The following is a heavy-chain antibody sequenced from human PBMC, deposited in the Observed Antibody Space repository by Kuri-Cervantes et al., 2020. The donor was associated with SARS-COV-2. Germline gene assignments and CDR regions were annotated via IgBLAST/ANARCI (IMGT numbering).Heavy chain of an antibody. J-gene: IGHJ6*02. CDR2: ISYDGSNK. CDR1: GFTFSSYA. V-gene: IGHV3-30-3*01. CDR3: ARDQYDFWSGYLRGIGDV. D-gene: IGHD3-3*01. Sequence: GESLKISCAAFGFTFSSYAMHWVRQAPGKGLEWVAVISYDGSNKYYADSVKGRFTISRDNSKNTLYLQMNSLRAEDTAVYYCARDQYDFWSGYLRGIGDVWGQGTTVTVSS.